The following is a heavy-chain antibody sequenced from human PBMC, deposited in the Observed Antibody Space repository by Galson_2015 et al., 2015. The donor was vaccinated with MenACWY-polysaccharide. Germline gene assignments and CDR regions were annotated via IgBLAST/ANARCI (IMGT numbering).Heavy chain of an antibody. CDR2: INADGSAT. D-gene: IGHD2-15*01. CDR3: TKAGAKYCRGSSCYFNWFDP. Sequence: GSLRLSCAASGFSFSTYWMHWVRHAPGKGLVWVSRINADGSATDYADSVRGRFTISRDNAKNTLYLEMNSLRAEDTAVYYCTKAGAKYCRGSSCYFNWFDPWGRGTLVTVSS. J-gene: IGHJ5*02. V-gene: IGHV3-74*01. CDR1: GFSFSTYW.